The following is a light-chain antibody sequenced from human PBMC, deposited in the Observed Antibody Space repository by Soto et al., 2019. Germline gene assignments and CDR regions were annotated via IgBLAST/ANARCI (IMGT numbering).Light chain of an antibody. J-gene: IGLJ2*01. Sequence: QSALTQPRSVSGSPGQSITISCTGTTSDVGGYDFVSWYQQHPGKAPKLIIYEVSNRPSGVSNRFSASKSGNTASLTISGLQAEDEADYFCTSYSSSNNFDVVFGGGTKVTVL. CDR1: TSDVGGYDF. CDR2: EVS. CDR3: TSYSSSNNFDVV. V-gene: IGLV2-14*01.